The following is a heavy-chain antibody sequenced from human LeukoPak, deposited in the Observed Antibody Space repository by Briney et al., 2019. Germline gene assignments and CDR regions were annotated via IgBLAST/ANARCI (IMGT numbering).Heavy chain of an antibody. J-gene: IGHJ4*02. Sequence: PGGSLRLTCAASEFTFSSYGMHWVRQAPGKGLEWVAFIRYDGSNKYYADSVKRRFTISRDNSKNTLYLQMNSLRAEDTAVYYCAREASGYSGYSLRFFDYWGQGTLVTVSS. V-gene: IGHV3-30*02. CDR3: AREASGYSGYSLRFFDY. CDR2: IRYDGSNK. D-gene: IGHD5-12*01. CDR1: EFTFSSYG.